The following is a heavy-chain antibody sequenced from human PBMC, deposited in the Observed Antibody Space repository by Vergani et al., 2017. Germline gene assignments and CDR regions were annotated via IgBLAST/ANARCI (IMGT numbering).Heavy chain of an antibody. V-gene: IGHV3-23*04. CDR3: AKQYFVSGNYLFDY. J-gene: IGHJ4*02. CDR2: ISGSGVSA. D-gene: IGHD3-10*01. Sequence: EVQLVESGGGLVQPGGSLRLTCAASEFTFSNYAMNWVRQAPGKGLEWVSGISGSGVSAYYTDSVKGRFTISRDNSKNMLFLQMNNLRTEDTAIYYCAKQYFVSGNYLFDYWGQGTLVTVSS. CDR1: EFTFSNYA.